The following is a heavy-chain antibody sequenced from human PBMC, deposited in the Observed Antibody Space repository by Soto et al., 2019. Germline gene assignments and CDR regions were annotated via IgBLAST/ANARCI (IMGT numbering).Heavy chain of an antibody. CDR2: ISYDGSNK. CDR3: ARVSSTMVRGVPGDY. D-gene: IGHD3-10*01. CDR1: GFTFSSYA. J-gene: IGHJ4*02. V-gene: IGHV3-30-3*01. Sequence: VQLVESGGGLVKPGGSLRLSCAASGFTFSSYAMHWVRQAPGKGLEWVAVISYDGSNKYYADSVKGRFTISRDNSKNTLYLQMNSLRAEDTAVYYCARVSSTMVRGVPGDYWGQGTLVTVSS.